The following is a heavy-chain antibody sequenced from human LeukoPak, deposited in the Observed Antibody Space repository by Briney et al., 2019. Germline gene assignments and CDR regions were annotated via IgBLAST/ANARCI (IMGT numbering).Heavy chain of an antibody. CDR1: GFTFSSYS. D-gene: IGHD3-3*01. CDR2: ISSSSRYT. CDR3: ARVLEAAAFDY. J-gene: IGHJ4*02. V-gene: IGHV3-21*01. Sequence: GGSLRLSCAASGFTFSSYSMNWVRQAPGKGLEWVSSISSSSRYTYYADSVKGRFTISRDNAKNSLFLQMNSLRAEDTAVYYCARVLEAAAFDYWGQGALVTVSS.